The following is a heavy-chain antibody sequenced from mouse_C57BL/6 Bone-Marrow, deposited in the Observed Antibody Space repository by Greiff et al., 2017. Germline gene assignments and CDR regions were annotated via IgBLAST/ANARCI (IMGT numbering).Heavy chain of an antibody. Sequence: QVQLQQPGAELVKPGASVKMSCKASGYTFTSYWITWVKQRPGQGLEWIGDICPGSGSTNYNEKFKSKAPLTVDTSSSTAYMQLSSLTSEDSAVYYCARPYYSNYWYFDVWGTGTTVTVSS. CDR2: ICPGSGST. D-gene: IGHD2-5*01. V-gene: IGHV1-55*01. J-gene: IGHJ1*03. CDR3: ARPYYSNYWYFDV. CDR1: GYTFTSYW.